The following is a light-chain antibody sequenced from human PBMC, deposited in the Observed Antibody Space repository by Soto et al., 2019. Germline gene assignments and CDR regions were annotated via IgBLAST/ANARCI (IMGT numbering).Light chain of an antibody. CDR3: HHSVSSPDFT. CDR1: QSVSSNY. J-gene: IGKJ3*01. CDR2: AAS. V-gene: IGKV3-20*01. Sequence: GERATLSCRASQSVSSNYLAWYQQKPGQAPRLLMYAASTRATGIPDRFSGSGSGTDFTLTISRLVLEAYAGFHCHHSVSSPDFTFCSG.